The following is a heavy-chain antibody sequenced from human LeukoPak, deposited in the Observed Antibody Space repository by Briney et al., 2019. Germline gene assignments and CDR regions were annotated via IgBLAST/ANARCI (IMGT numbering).Heavy chain of an antibody. J-gene: IGHJ6*02. CDR2: IWYDGSNK. D-gene: IGHD6-13*01. CDR3: ARTNWRRAAADPTFYYYYYGMDV. CDR1: GFTFSNAW. Sequence: GGSLRLSCAASGFTFSNAWMSWVRQAPGKGLEWVAVIWYDGSNKYYADSVKGRFTISRDNSKNTLYLQMNSLRAEDTAVYYCARTNWRRAAADPTFYYYYYGMDVWGQGTTVTVSS. V-gene: IGHV3-33*08.